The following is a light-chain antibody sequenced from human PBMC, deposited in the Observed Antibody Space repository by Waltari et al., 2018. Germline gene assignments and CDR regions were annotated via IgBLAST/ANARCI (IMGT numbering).Light chain of an antibody. Sequence: DIVMTQSPDSLAVSRGERATLTCKSSQSVLYTSNNKNFLAWYQQKPRQPPRLLIYWASTRESGVPDRFSGSGSGTNFTLTINSLQAEDVAVYYCQQYYTILRTFGQGTKVEIK. V-gene: IGKV4-1*01. CDR1: QSVLYTSNNKNF. J-gene: IGKJ1*01. CDR3: QQYYTILRT. CDR2: WAS.